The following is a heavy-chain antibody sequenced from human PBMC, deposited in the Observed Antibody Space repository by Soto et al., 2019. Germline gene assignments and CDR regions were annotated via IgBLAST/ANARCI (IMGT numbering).Heavy chain of an antibody. J-gene: IGHJ4*02. D-gene: IGHD3-10*01. V-gene: IGHV1-18*01. Sequence: ASVKVSCKASGYTFTSCGISWVRQAPGQGLAWMGWISAYNGNTNYAQKLQGRVTMTTDTSTSTAYMELRSLRSDDTAVYYCARPYYYGSGSYYYFDYWGQGTLVTVSS. CDR2: ISAYNGNT. CDR3: ARPYYYGSGSYYYFDY. CDR1: GYTFTSCG.